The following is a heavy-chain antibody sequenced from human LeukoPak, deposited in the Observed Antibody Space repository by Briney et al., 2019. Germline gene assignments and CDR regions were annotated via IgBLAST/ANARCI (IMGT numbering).Heavy chain of an antibody. CDR1: GFTFSSYS. CDR2: ISSSSSTI. CDR3: ARSYDFWSGNYYMDV. Sequence: GGSLRLSCAASGFTFSSYSMNWVRQAPGKGLEGVSYISSSSSTIYYADSVKGRFTISRDNAKNSLYLQMNSLRAEDTAVYYCARSYDFWSGNYYMDVWGKGTTVTVSS. D-gene: IGHD3-3*01. V-gene: IGHV3-48*04. J-gene: IGHJ6*03.